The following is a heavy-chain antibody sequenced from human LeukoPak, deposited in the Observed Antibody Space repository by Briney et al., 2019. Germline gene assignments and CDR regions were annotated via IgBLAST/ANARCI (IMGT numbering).Heavy chain of an antibody. Sequence: GGSLRLSCAASGFTFSSYAMSWVRQAPGKGLEWVSAISGSGGSTYYADSVKGRFTISRENSKNTLYLQMKRLRGEDTAVYYCAKSPYRFDALDIWGQGTMVTVSS. V-gene: IGHV3-23*01. CDR2: ISGSGGST. CDR1: GFTFSSYA. J-gene: IGHJ3*02. D-gene: IGHD3-16*02. CDR3: AKSPYRFDALDI.